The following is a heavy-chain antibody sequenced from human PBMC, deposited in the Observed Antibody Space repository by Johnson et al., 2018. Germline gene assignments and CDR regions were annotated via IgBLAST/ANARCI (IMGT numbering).Heavy chain of an antibody. CDR2: ISSNGGST. CDR1: GFTFSSYA. D-gene: IGHD6-19*01. J-gene: IGHJ3*02. Sequence: VQLVQSGEGLVQPGGSLRLSCAASGFTFSSYAMHWVRQAPGKGLEYVSAISSNGGSTYYADSVKGRFTISRDNSKTTLYLQMGSLRAEDMAVYYCARGSYSSGWYTAFDIWGQGTMVTVSS. CDR3: ARGSYSSGWYTAFDI. V-gene: IGHV3-64*02.